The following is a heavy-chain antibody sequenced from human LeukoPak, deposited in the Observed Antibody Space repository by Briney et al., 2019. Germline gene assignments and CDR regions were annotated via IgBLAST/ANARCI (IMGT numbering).Heavy chain of an antibody. Sequence: HPGGSLRLSCAASGFSFSSYAMSWVRQAPGKGLEWVSGINGLGDSTYYADSVKGRFTVSRDSSKNTLHLQMNSLQVEDTAVYYCAKYSSSWLNFDSWGQGTLVTVSS. V-gene: IGHV3-23*01. J-gene: IGHJ4*02. D-gene: IGHD6-13*01. CDR2: INGLGDST. CDR1: GFSFSSYA. CDR3: AKYSSSWLNFDS.